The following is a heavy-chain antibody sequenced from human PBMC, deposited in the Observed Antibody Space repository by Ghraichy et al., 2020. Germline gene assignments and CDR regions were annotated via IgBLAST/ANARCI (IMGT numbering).Heavy chain of an antibody. V-gene: IGHV4-61*01. D-gene: IGHD3-10*01. CDR1: GGSVSSGSYY. CDR2: IYYSGST. CDR3: ARVKGLDYYGSGSRLSTHDY. Sequence: SETLSLTCTVSGGSVSSGSYYWSWIRQPPGKGLEWIGYIYYSGSTNYNPSLKSRVTISVDTSKNQFSLKLSSVTAADTAVYYCARVKGLDYYGSGSRLSTHDYWGQGTLVTVSS. J-gene: IGHJ4*02.